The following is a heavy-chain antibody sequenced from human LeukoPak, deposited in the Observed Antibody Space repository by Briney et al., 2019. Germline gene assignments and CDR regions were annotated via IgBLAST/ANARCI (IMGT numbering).Heavy chain of an antibody. V-gene: IGHV2-5*02. D-gene: IGHD6-13*01. CDR1: GFSLTTAPVG. Sequence: GSGPTRVKPTQTLTLTCTFSGFSLTTAPVGVGWIRQPPGKALEWLALIYWDDDKRYNPSLKSRLTITKDTSKNQVVLTMTNMDPVDTATYYCAHKGGSSWPLVYFDYWGQGTLVTVSS. J-gene: IGHJ4*02. CDR2: IYWDDDK. CDR3: AHKGGSSWPLVYFDY.